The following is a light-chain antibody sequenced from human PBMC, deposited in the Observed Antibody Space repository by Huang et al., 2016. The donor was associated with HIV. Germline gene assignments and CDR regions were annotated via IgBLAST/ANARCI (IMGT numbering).Light chain of an antibody. Sequence: EIVMTQSPATLSVSPGERATLSYRASQSVSSNLAWYQQKPGQAPRLLFYGASTRATGIPARFSGSGSGTEFTLTISSLQSEDFAVYYCQHYNNWPPWTFGQGTKVEIK. J-gene: IGKJ1*01. CDR3: QHYNNWPPWT. CDR2: GAS. V-gene: IGKV3-15*01. CDR1: QSVSSN.